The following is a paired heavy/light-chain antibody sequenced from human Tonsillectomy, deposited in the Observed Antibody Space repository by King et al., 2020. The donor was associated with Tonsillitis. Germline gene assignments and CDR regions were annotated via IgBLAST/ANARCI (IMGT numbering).Heavy chain of an antibody. CDR2: TSAYNGHT. Sequence: QVQLVQSGAEVKEPGASVKVSCTTSGYTFKSFGVSWVRQAPGLGLEWMGWTSAYNGHTNYAQRFQGRLTMTTDTSTGTAYMELKSLTSEDTAMYYCARDKGLASPTVYYYLGMDVWGQGTTVIVSS. J-gene: IGHJ6*02. CDR3: ARDKGLASPTVYYYLGMDV. CDR1: GYTFKSFG. V-gene: IGHV1-18*04. D-gene: IGHD6-19*01.
Light chain of an antibody. CDR2: GAS. CDR1: RSVGSS. J-gene: IGKJ4*01. V-gene: IGKV3-15*01. CDR3: QQYDNWPLA. Sequence: EVMMTQFPATLSVSPGERATLSCRASRSVGSSLAWYQQKPGQAPRLLFYGASTRATGIPVRFSGSGSGTEFTLTIISLQSEDCAVYYCQQYDNWPLAFGGGTKVEIK.